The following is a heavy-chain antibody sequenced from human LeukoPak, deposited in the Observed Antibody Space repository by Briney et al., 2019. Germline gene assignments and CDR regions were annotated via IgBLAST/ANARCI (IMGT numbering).Heavy chain of an antibody. Sequence: GGSLRLSCAASGFTFSSYAMSWVRRAPGKGLEWVSAISGSGGSTYYADSVKGRFTISRDSSKNTLYLQMNSLRAEDTAVYYCAKPARSTSCFSYWGQGTLVTVSS. J-gene: IGHJ4*02. D-gene: IGHD2-2*01. CDR2: ISGSGGST. V-gene: IGHV3-23*01. CDR3: AKPARSTSCFSY. CDR1: GFTFSSYA.